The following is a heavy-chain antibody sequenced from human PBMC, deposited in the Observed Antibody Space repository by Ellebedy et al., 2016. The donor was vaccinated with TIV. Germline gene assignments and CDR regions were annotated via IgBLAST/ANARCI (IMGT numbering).Heavy chain of an antibody. CDR3: ARGGSTGYYLEYYFDY. CDR1: GFTFRSYE. CDR2: ISSGGSTK. J-gene: IGHJ4*02. D-gene: IGHD3-22*01. V-gene: IGHV3-48*03. Sequence: PGGSLRLSCAASGFTFRSYEMSWVRQAPGKGLEWVSYISSGGSTKYYADSVKGRFTISRDNAKNSLYLQMNSLRAEDTAVYYCARGGSTGYYLEYYFDYWGQGTLVTVSS.